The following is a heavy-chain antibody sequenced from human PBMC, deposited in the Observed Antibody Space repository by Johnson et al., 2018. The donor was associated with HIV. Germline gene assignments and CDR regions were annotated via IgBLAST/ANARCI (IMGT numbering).Heavy chain of an antibody. CDR1: GSSVSASY. CDR3: ARAEPWDRRHYAFDI. CDR2: IYRGVPP. Sequence: VQLVESGGGLVKPGGSLRLSCAAPGSSVSASYMSWLRQAQGRGLEWVQVIYRGVPPTNAASVQGGSPFPRENSKKPVYLQMNSRRAEDTAGYYCARAEPWDRRHYAFDIWGQGTVVTVSS. D-gene: IGHD1-1*01. V-gene: IGHV3-66*01. J-gene: IGHJ3*02.